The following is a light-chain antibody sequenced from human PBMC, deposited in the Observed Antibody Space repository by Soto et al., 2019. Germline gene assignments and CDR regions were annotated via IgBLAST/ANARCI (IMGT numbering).Light chain of an antibody. CDR1: QGISNF. V-gene: IGKV1-27*01. Sequence: DIQMTQSPSSLSASVGDRVTITCRASQGISNFLAWYQQKPGKVPKLLISAASTLQSGVPSRFSGSGSGTDFNITITSLPPEDVATYYCQQYSSVITFGQGTRLEIK. J-gene: IGKJ5*01. CDR2: AAS. CDR3: QQYSSVIT.